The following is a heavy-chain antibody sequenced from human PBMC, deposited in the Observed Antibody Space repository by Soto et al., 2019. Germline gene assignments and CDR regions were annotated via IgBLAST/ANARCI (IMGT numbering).Heavy chain of an antibody. Sequence: AGGSLRLSCAASGFSFSDYNMRWIRQAPGKGLEWVSYISSSAYVIYYADSVKGRFTVSRDNAKNSLFLQMNSLRAEDTAVYYCAREYPLDVWGQGTTVTVSS. J-gene: IGHJ6*02. CDR3: AREYPLDV. V-gene: IGHV3-11*01. CDR2: ISSSAYVI. CDR1: GFSFSDYN.